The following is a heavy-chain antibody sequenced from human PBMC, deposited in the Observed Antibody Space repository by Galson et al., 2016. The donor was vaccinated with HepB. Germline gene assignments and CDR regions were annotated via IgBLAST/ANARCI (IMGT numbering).Heavy chain of an antibody. CDR2: ITSKTDGGTT. V-gene: IGHV3-15*01. Sequence: SLRLSCAVSGFTFNNDWMSWVRQAPGKGLEWVGRITSKTDGGTTEYAAPVKGRFTISRDDSKNTLYLQMNSLKAEDTAVYYCTRCRTSCSTFDYWGQGTLVTVS. CDR3: TRCRTSCSTFDY. CDR1: GFTFNNDW. J-gene: IGHJ4*02. D-gene: IGHD2-2*01.